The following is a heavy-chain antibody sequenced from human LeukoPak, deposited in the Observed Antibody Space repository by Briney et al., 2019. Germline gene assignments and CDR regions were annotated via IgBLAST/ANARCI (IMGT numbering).Heavy chain of an antibody. J-gene: IGHJ4*02. V-gene: IGHV3-48*01. CDR2: ISSSSSTI. Sequence: GGSLRLSCAASGFTFSSYSMNWVRQAPGKGLEWVSYISSSSSTIYYADSVKGRFTISRDNSKNTLYLQMNSLRAEDTAVYYCAKDRFGAAPFHFDYWGQGTLVTVSS. CDR1: GFTFSSYS. D-gene: IGHD3-3*01. CDR3: AKDRFGAAPFHFDY.